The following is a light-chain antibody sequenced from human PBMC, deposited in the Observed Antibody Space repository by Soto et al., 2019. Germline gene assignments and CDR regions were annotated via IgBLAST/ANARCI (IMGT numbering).Light chain of an antibody. CDR3: QSYDSSLSAHVV. CDR2: GNS. CDR1: SSNIGAGYD. V-gene: IGLV1-40*01. Sequence: QSVLTQPPSVSGAPGQRVTISCTGSSSNIGAGYDVHWYQQLPGTAPKLLIYGNSNRPTGVPDRFSGSKSGTSASLDITGLQAEDEADYYCQSYDSSLSAHVVFGGGTQLTVL. J-gene: IGLJ2*01.